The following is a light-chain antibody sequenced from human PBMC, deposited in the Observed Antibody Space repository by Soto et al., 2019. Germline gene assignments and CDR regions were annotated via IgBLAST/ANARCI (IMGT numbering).Light chain of an antibody. CDR2: GPS. V-gene: IGKV3-15*01. CDR3: QQYKNWPPLT. J-gene: IGKJ4*01. CDR1: QSVSSN. Sequence: EIVMTQSPATLYVSPGERATLSCRASQSVSSNLAWYQQKPCQAPRLLIYGPSTRATCIPARFSVSGSGTEFTLTISSLQSEDFAVYYCQQYKNWPPLTFGGGTKVEIK.